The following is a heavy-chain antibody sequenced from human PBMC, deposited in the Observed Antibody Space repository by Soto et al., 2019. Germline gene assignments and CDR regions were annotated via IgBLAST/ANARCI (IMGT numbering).Heavy chain of an antibody. D-gene: IGHD1-26*01. V-gene: IGHV3-74*01. CDR1: RFIFSSYW. Sequence: GGSLRLSCTASRFIFSSYWMHWVRQAPGKGLVWVSRIDSDGSSTRYADSVKGRFTISRDNAKNTLYLQMNSLRVEDTAVYYCTRVGGSVSGMDVWGQGTTVTVSS. CDR2: IDSDGSST. J-gene: IGHJ6*02. CDR3: TRVGGSVSGMDV.